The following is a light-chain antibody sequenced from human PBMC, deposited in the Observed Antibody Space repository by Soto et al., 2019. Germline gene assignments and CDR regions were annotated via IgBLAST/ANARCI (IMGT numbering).Light chain of an antibody. Sequence: DIVMTQSPDSLAVSLGGMATINCKSSQSVLSSSYSKNYLAGYQQKPGQSPKLLIYWASTRESGVPDRFSGSGSGTDFTLTISSLQAEDVAVYYCQQYYTTPHTFGGGTNVEIK. V-gene: IGKV4-1*01. J-gene: IGKJ4*01. CDR2: WAS. CDR1: QSVLSSSYSKNY. CDR3: QQYYTTPHT.